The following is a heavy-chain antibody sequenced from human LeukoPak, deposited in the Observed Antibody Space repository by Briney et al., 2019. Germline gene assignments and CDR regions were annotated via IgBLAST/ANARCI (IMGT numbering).Heavy chain of an antibody. D-gene: IGHD2-15*01. CDR3: ARGHRDSQVVAATHFDY. V-gene: IGHV1-8*01. CDR2: MNPNSGNT. CDR1: GYTLTSYD. Sequence: GASVKVSCKASGYTLTSYDINWVRQATGQGLEWMGWMNPNSGNTGYAQKFQGRVTMTRNTSISTAYMELSSLRSEDTAVYYCARGHRDSQVVAATHFDYWGQGTLVTVSS. J-gene: IGHJ4*02.